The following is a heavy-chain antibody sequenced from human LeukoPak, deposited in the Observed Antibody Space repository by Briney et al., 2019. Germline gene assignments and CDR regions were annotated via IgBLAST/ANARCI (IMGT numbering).Heavy chain of an antibody. Sequence: QPGGSLRLSCAASGFRFSNSWMYWVRQGPGKGPVWVSRMKTDGTRTEYADSVKGRFTISRDNAKNTLFLQMSSLRVEDTAVYYCARGADHGGSYYPDWGQGTRVTVSS. CDR1: GFRFSNSW. V-gene: IGHV3-74*01. D-gene: IGHD3-10*01. CDR3: ARGADHGGSYYPD. CDR2: MKTDGTRT. J-gene: IGHJ4*02.